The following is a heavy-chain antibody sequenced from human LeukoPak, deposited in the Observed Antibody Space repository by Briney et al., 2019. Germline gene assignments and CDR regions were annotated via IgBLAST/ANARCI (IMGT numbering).Heavy chain of an antibody. D-gene: IGHD3-3*01. Sequence: PGGSLRLSCAAYGFSLSTSTMHWVRQAPGKGLEWVAFISYDGIKKHYADSVRGRFTISRDSSRNTLYLEMNSLRAEDTAVFYCAREQGPRIGVVGTEGAFDIWGQGTAVTVSS. CDR3: AREQGPRIGVVGTEGAFDI. J-gene: IGHJ3*02. CDR2: ISYDGIKK. CDR1: GFSLSTST. V-gene: IGHV3-30-3*01.